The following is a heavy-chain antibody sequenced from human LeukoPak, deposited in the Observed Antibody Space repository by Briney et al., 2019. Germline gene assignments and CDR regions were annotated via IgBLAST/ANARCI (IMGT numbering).Heavy chain of an antibody. CDR1: GGTFSSYA. D-gene: IGHD3-3*01. V-gene: IGHV1-69*06. J-gene: IGHJ5*02. CDR2: IIPIFGTA. CDR3: ARGLEWLTRRHTWFDP. Sequence: ASVKVSCKASGGTFSSYAISWVRQAPGQGLEWMGGIIPIFGTANYAQKFQGGVTITSDKSTSTAYMELSSLRSEDTAVYYCARGLEWLTRRHTWFDPWGQGTLVTVSS.